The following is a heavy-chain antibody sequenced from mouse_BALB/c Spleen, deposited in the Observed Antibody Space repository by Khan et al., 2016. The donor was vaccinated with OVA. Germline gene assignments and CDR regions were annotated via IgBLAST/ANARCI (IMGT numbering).Heavy chain of an antibody. CDR1: GYTFTSYT. J-gene: IGHJ3*01. D-gene: IGHD2-14*01. V-gene: IGHV1-4*01. CDR3: GRDGAYHRNDGWFAY. Sequence: QMQLEESGAELARPGASVKMSCKASGYTFTSYTIHWIKKRPGQGLEWIGYINPSNGYPNYTQKFKDKATLTTDKSSTTAYLQLSSLTSDDSAVYNCGRDGAYHRNDGWFAYWGQGTLVTVAA. CDR2: INPSNGYP.